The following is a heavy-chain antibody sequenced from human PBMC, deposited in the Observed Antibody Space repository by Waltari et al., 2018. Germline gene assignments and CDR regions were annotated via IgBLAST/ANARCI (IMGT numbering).Heavy chain of an antibody. J-gene: IGHJ3*01. CDR1: GGPITPNRHS. Sequence: QLRLQESGPGLVKPSETRSLTCSVSGGPITPNRHSFGWIRQPPGQCLECIATISYNVPTYSSPSLNSRFTISRDTSKNQLSLTLDSVTATDTAVYYCATYIGASLGTAAFDVWGQGTMVTVSS. CDR3: ATYIGASLGTAAFDV. D-gene: IGHD1-1*01. CDR2: ISYNVPT. V-gene: IGHV4-39*01.